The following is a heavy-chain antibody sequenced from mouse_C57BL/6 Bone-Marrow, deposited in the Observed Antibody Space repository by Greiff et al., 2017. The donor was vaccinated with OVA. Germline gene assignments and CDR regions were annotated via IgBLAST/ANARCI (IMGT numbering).Heavy chain of an antibody. V-gene: IGHV5-4*03. Sequence: EVKLVESGGGLVKPGGSLKLSCAASGFTFSSYAMSWVRQTPEKRLEWVATISDGGSYTYYPDNVKGRFTISRDNAKNNLYLQMSHLKSEDTAMYYCARAFYYEGLYAMDYWGQGTSVTVSS. CDR2: ISDGGSYT. J-gene: IGHJ4*01. D-gene: IGHD2-4*01. CDR3: ARAFYYEGLYAMDY. CDR1: GFTFSSYA.